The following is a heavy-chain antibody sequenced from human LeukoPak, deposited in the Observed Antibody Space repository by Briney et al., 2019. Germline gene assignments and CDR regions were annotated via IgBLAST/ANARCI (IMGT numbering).Heavy chain of an antibody. CDR2: IIPIFGTA. CDR3: ARRPLELYYFDY. J-gene: IGHJ4*02. V-gene: IGHV1-69*06. Sequence: ASVKVSFKASGGTFSSYAISWVRQAPGQGLEWMGGIIPIFGTANYAQKFQGRVTITADKSTSTAYMELSSLRSEDTAVYYCARRPLELYYFDYWGQGTLVTVSS. D-gene: IGHD1-1*01. CDR1: GGTFSSYA.